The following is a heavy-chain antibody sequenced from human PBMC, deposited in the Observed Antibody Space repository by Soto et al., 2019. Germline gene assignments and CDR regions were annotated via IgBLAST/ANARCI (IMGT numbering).Heavy chain of an antibody. CDR1: GFTFRSYA. Sequence: SCKASGFTFRSYAMHWVRQAPGKGLEWVAVISYDESDKYYADSLKGRFTISRDNSKNTMYLQMNSLRGEDTAVYYCARDLSVAGPDYWGQGTLVTVSS. CDR3: ARDLSVAGPDY. CDR2: ISYDESDK. V-gene: IGHV3-30*03. D-gene: IGHD6-19*01. J-gene: IGHJ4*02.